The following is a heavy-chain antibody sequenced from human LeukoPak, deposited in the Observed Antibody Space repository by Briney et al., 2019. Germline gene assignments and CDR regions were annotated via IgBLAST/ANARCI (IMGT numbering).Heavy chain of an antibody. CDR1: GGSISSGSYY. Sequence: SETLSLTCTVSGGSISSGSYYWSWIRQPAGKGLEWSGRIYTSGSTNYNPSLKSRVTISVDTSKNQFSLKLSSVTAADTAVYYCARGSRGAVAGHGDFDYWGQGTLVTVSS. CDR2: IYTSGST. CDR3: ARGSRGAVAGHGDFDY. D-gene: IGHD6-19*01. V-gene: IGHV4-61*02. J-gene: IGHJ4*02.